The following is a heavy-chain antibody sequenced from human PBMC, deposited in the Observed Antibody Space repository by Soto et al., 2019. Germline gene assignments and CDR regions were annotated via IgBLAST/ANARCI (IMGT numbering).Heavy chain of an antibody. CDR1: GGSISSYD. V-gene: IGHV4-59*01. CDR3: ASLAAGNWFDP. D-gene: IGHD6-13*01. J-gene: IGHJ5*02. CDR2: IYYSGST. Sequence: SETLSLTCTVAGGSISSYDWSWIRQPPGKGLEWIGYIYYSGSTNYNPSLKSRVTISVDTSKNQFSLKLSSVTAADTAVYYCASLAAGNWFDPWGQGTLVTVSS.